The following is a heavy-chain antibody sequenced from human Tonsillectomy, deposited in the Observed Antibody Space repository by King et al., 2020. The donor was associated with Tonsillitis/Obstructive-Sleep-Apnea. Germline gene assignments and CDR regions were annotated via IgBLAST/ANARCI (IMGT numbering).Heavy chain of an antibody. J-gene: IGHJ4*02. CDR2: IYYSGST. Sequence: QLQESGTGLVKPSETLSLTCTVSGGSISSSSYYWGWIRQPPGKGLEWIGSIYYSGSTYYNPSLKSRVTISVDTSKNQFSLKLSSVTAADTAVYYCARQARRGSGSPRLDYWGQGTLVTVSS. CDR1: GGSISSSSYY. CDR3: ARQARRGSGSPRLDY. V-gene: IGHV4-39*01. D-gene: IGHD3-10*01.